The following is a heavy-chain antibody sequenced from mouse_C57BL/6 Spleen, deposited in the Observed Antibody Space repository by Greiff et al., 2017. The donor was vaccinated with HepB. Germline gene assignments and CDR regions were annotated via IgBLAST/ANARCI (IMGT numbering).Heavy chain of an antibody. CDR2: IRNKANNHET. CDR3: TPLYYGYDWYFDV. D-gene: IGHD2-2*01. J-gene: IGHJ1*03. CDR1: GFTFSDAW. Sequence: EVKLMESGGGLVQPGGSMKLSCAASGFTFSDAWMDWVRQSPEKGLEWVAEIRNKANNHETYYAESVKGRFTISRDDSKSSVYLQMNSLRAEDAGIYYCTPLYYGYDWYFDVWGTGTTVTVSS. V-gene: IGHV6-6*01.